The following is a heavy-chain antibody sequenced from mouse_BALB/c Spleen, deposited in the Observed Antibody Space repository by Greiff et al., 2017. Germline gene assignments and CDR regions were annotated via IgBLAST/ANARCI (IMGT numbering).Heavy chain of an antibody. CDR3: ARHDDAMDY. Sequence: QVQLQQSGAELARPGASVKLSCKASGYTFTDYYINWVKQRTGQGLEWIGEIYPGSGNTYYNEKFKGKATLTADKSSSTAYMQLSSLTSEDSAVYYCARHDDAMDYWGQGTSVTVST. CDR1: GYTFTDYY. V-gene: IGHV1-77*01. CDR2: IYPGSGNT. J-gene: IGHJ4*01. D-gene: IGHD2-12*01.